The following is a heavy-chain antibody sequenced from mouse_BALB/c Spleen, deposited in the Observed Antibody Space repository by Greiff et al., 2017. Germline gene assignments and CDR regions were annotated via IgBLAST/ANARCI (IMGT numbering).Heavy chain of an antibody. CDR3: ASHDYWFAY. Sequence: EVKLVESGPGLVKPSQSLSLTCSVTGYSITSGYYWNWIRQFPGNKLEWMGYISYDGSNNYNPSLKNRISITRDTSKNQFFLKLNSVTTEDTATYYCASHDYWFAYWGQGTLVTVSA. V-gene: IGHV3-6*02. D-gene: IGHD2-4*01. CDR2: ISYDGSN. J-gene: IGHJ3*01. CDR1: GYSITSGYY.